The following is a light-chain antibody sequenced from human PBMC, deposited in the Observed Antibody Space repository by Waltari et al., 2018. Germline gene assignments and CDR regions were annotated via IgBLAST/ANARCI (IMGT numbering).Light chain of an antibody. CDR3: QQYYRPPGT. Sequence: DIVMTQSPDSLAVSLGERATINCKSSQSILYSSNNKNYLVWYQQKPGQPPKLLIYWASTRESGVPDRFSGSGSGTDFTLTISSLQAEDVAVYYCQQYYRPPGTFGQGTKVEI. CDR1: QSILYSSNNKNY. CDR2: WAS. J-gene: IGKJ1*01. V-gene: IGKV4-1*01.